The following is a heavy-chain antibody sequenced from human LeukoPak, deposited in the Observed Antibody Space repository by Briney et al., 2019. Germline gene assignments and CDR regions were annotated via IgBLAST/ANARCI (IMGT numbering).Heavy chain of an antibody. CDR2: ISSSGSTI. J-gene: IGHJ3*02. CDR1: GFTFSDYY. V-gene: IGHV3-11*04. D-gene: IGHD5-12*01. CDR3: AKDVRYSGYDYTPDAFDI. Sequence: PGGSLRLSCAASGFTFSDYYMSWIRQAPGKGLEWVSYISSSGSTIYYADSVKGRFTISRDNAKNSLYLQMNSLRAEDTAVYYCAKDVRYSGYDYTPDAFDIWGQGTMVTVSS.